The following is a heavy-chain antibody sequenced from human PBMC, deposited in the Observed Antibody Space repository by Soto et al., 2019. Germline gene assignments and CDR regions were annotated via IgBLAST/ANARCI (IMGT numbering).Heavy chain of an antibody. V-gene: IGHV3-9*01. D-gene: IGHD4-17*01. J-gene: IGHJ6*03. CDR1: GFAFDNYA. CDR2: IGWNSGNV. CDR3: AKDDHGDNQYFYMDL. Sequence: QLVESGGGWVQPGRSLRLSCAASGFAFDNYAMFWVRQPPGKGLEWVAGIGWNSGNVVYADSVKGRFTISRDNAKNSLYLQMSSLRPDDSALYYCAKDDHGDNQYFYMDLWGKGTTVTVSS.